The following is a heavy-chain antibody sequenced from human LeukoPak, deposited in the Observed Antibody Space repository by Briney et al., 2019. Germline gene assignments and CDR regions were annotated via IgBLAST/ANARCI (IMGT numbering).Heavy chain of an antibody. CDR1: GFTIIDYY. CDR2: ISSSGSTI. D-gene: IGHD2-21*02. V-gene: IGHV3-11*01. J-gene: IGHJ4*02. CDR3: AHYHCGGDCYPF. Sequence: PGGSLRLSCAVSGFTIIDYYMSWIRQAPGKGLEWVSYISSSGSTIYYADSVKGRFTISRDNAKNSLYLQMNSLRAEDTAVYYCAHYHCGGDCYPFWGQGTLVTVSS.